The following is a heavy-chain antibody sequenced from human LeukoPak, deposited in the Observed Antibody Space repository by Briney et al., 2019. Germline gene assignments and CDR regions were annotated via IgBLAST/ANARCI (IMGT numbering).Heavy chain of an antibody. CDR2: ISSSSSYI. V-gene: IGHV3-21*01. J-gene: IGHJ5*02. Sequence: GALRLSCAVSGLTFSNYGMHWVRQAPGKGLEWVSSISSSSSYIYYADSVKGRFTISRDNAKNSLYLQMNSLRAEDTAVYYCARDESSGWYNWFDPWGQGTLVTVSS. CDR3: ARDESSGWYNWFDP. D-gene: IGHD6-19*01. CDR1: GLTFSNYG.